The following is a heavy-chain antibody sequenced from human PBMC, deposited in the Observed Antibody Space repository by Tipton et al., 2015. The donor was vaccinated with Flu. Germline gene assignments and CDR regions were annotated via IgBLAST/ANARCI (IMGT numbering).Heavy chain of an antibody. CDR1: GFTFSSYW. CDR3: ARSGIAAAGGDFDY. D-gene: IGHD6-13*01. J-gene: IGHJ4*02. V-gene: IGHV3-7*01. Sequence: AVSGFTFSSYWMSWVRQAPGKGLEWVANIKQDGSEKYYVDSVKGRFTISRDNAKNSLYLQMNSLRAEDTAVYYCARSGIAAAGGDFDYWGQGTLVTVSS. CDR2: IKQDGSEK.